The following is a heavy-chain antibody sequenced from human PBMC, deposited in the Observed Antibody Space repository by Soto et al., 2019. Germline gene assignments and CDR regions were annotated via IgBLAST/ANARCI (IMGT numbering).Heavy chain of an antibody. CDR2: IYYSGST. CDR3: ARGNPIAAPPFIDY. J-gene: IGHJ4*02. V-gene: IGHV4-30-4*01. Sequence: PLSLTCTVSGGSISSGDYYWSWIRQPPGKGLEWIGYIYYSGSTYYNPSLKGRVTISVDTSKNQFSLKLSSVTAADTAVYYCARGNPIAAPPFIDYWGQGTLVTVSS. CDR1: GGSISSGDYY. D-gene: IGHD6-6*01.